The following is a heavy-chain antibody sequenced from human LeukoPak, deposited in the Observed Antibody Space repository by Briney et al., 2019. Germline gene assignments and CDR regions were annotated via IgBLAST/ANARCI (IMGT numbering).Heavy chain of an antibody. CDR1: GGSITSNNYY. Sequence: PSETLFLTCTVSGGSITSNNYYWGWIRQPPGKGLEWIGSISYGGSTHYNPSLKSRVTISVDTSKNQFSLKLSSVTAADTAVYYCARERLSAFDIWGQGTMVTVSS. D-gene: IGHD2-21*02. CDR2: ISYGGST. J-gene: IGHJ3*02. CDR3: ARERLSAFDI. V-gene: IGHV4-39*07.